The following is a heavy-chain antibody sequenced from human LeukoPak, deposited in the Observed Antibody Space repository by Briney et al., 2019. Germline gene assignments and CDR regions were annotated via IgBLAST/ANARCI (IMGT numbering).Heavy chain of an antibody. CDR3: ARDDYGEGVNY. Sequence: PGGSLRLSCAASGFTVSSNYMSWVRQAPGKGLEWVSYISSSSSYTNYADSVKGRFTISRDNAKNSLYLQMNSLRAEDTAVYYCARDDYGEGVNYWGQGTLVTVSS. CDR2: ISSSSSYT. J-gene: IGHJ4*02. D-gene: IGHD4-17*01. CDR1: GFTVSSNY. V-gene: IGHV3-11*05.